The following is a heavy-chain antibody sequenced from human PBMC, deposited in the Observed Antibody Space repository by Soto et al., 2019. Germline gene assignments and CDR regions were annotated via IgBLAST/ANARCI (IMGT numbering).Heavy chain of an antibody. D-gene: IGHD3-22*01. J-gene: IGHJ5*01. CDR2: IIPIFGTA. CDR1: GGTFSGYA. CDR3: ASSPPLYYYDSSGPPGWCDS. V-gene: IGHV1-69*06. Sequence: VASVKVSCKASGGTFSGYAIRWVRQAPGQGLEWMGGIIPIFGTANYAQKFQGRVTITADKSTSTAYMELSSLRSEDTAVYYCASSPPLYYYDSSGPPGWCDSWGQGTLVTVSS.